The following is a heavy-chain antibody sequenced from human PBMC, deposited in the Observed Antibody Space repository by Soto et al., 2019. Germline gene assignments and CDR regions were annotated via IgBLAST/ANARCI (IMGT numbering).Heavy chain of an antibody. D-gene: IGHD2-2*01. CDR1: GGTFSSYA. Sequence: QVQLVQSGAEVKKPGSSVKVSCKASGGTFSSYAISWVRQAPGQGLEWMGGIIPIFGTANYAQKFQGRVTITADKSTSTAYMELSSQRSEDTAVYYCARDGGYCSSTSCPGDYWGQGTLVTVSS. J-gene: IGHJ4*02. CDR3: ARDGGYCSSTSCPGDY. V-gene: IGHV1-69*06. CDR2: IIPIFGTA.